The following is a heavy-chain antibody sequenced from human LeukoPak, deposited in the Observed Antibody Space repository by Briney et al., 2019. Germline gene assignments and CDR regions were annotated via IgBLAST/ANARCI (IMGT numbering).Heavy chain of an antibody. V-gene: IGHV4-4*07. CDR1: GGSISSYY. J-gene: IGHJ4*02. CDR2: IYTSGST. D-gene: IGHD3-9*01. Sequence: SETLSLTCTVSGGSISSYYWSWIRQPAGKGLEWIGRIYTSGSTNYNPSLKSRVTMSVDTSKNQFSLKLSSVTAADTAVYYCARSTYTVLTGYYMFDYWGQGTLVTVSS. CDR3: ARSTYTVLTGYYMFDY.